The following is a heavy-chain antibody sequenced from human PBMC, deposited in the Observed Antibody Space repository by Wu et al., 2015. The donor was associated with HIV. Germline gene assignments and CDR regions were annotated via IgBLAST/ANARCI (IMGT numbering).Heavy chain of an antibody. Sequence: QVQLVQSGAEVKKPGASVKVSCKASGYTFTGYYMHWVRQAPGQGLEWMGWINDDTGDTKYAQRFQGRVTMTRDTSISTAYMDVSSLRSDDTAVYYCAGGGGRTSMDPFDFWGQGTLVTVSS. V-gene: IGHV1-2*02. CDR2: INDDTGDT. D-gene: IGHD5-18*01. CDR1: GYTFTGYY. CDR3: AGGGGRTSMDPFDF. J-gene: IGHJ4*02.